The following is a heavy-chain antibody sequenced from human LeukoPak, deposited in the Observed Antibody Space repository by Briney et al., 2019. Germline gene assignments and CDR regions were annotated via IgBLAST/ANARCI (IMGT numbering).Heavy chain of an antibody. CDR2: IYYSGST. CDR3: ARQTGSGLFTLP. J-gene: IGHJ4*02. CDR1: GGSISSYY. Sequence: SETLSLTCTVSGGSISSYYWSWIRQPPGEGLEWIGYIYYSGSTNYNPSLKSRVTISVDTSKNQFSLKLSSVTATDTAMYYCARQTGSGLFTLPGGQGTLVTVSS. D-gene: IGHD3/OR15-3a*01. V-gene: IGHV4-59*08.